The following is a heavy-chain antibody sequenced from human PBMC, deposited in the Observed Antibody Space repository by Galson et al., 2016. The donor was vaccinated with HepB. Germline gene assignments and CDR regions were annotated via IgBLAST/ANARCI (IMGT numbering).Heavy chain of an antibody. CDR1: GGSITSHY. J-gene: IGHJ3*02. CDR2: NHYSGGT. D-gene: IGHD3-16*02. V-gene: IGHV4-59*11. CDR3: AKWDNSLYAFAI. Sequence: SETLSLTCDVSGGSITSHYWNWIRQPPGKGLEWIGYNHYSGGTKYNPSLKSRVTTPVDTSKNQFSLRLTSLTAADTAVYYCAKWDNSLYAFAIWGQGALVSVSS.